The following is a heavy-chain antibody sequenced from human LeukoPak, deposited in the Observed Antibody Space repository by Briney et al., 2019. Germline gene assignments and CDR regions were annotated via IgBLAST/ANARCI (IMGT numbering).Heavy chain of an antibody. CDR1: GGSISSGGYS. CDR2: IYHSGST. D-gene: IGHD5-18*01. CDR3: ARGEQLYAFDI. V-gene: IGHV4-30-2*01. Sequence: SETLSLTFAVSGGSISSGGYSWGWIRPPPGKGLEWIGYIYHSGSTYYNPSLKSRVTISVDRSKNQFSLKLSSVTAADTAVYYCARGEQLYAFDIWGQGTMVTVSS. J-gene: IGHJ3*02.